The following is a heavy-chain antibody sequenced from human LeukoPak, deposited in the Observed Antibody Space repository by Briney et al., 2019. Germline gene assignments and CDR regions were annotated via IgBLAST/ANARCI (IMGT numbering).Heavy chain of an antibody. CDR3: ASFYCSGGSCYQYYYYYYMDV. J-gene: IGHJ6*03. CDR1: GGSISSRSYY. D-gene: IGHD2-15*01. CDR2: IYYSGST. Sequence: PSETLSLTCTVSGGSISSRSYYWGWIRQPPGKGLEWIGNIYYSGSTYSNPSLRSQVTISVDTSKNQFSLKLSSVTAADTAVYYCASFYCSGGSCYQYYYYYYMDVWGKGTTVTISS. V-gene: IGHV4-39*01.